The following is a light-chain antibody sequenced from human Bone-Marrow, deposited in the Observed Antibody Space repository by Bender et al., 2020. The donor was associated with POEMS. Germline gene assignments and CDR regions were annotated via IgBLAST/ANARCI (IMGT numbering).Light chain of an antibody. J-gene: IGLJ1*01. Sequence: QSALTQPASVSGSPGQSIAISCTGTSSDVGAYNLVSWYQQHPGKAPKLLIYEGSRRPSGVSNRFSGSKSGNTASLTISGLQAEDEADYYCCSYAGGLTIYVFGTGTKVTVL. CDR1: SSDVGAYNL. CDR2: EGS. V-gene: IGLV2-23*01. CDR3: CSYAGGLTIYV.